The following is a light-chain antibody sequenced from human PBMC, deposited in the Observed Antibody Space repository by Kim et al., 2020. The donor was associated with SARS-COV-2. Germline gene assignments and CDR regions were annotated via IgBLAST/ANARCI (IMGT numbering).Light chain of an antibody. CDR3: QSYDSGLGGSV. CDR1: SSNIGAGYE. J-gene: IGLJ1*01. CDR2: ANT. V-gene: IGLV1-40*01. Sequence: RVTISCTGSSSNIGAGYEVHCYQQLPGTAPKLVIYANTNRPSGIPDRFSGSKSGTSASLAITGLLAADEADYYCQSYDSGLGGSVFGTGTKVTVL.